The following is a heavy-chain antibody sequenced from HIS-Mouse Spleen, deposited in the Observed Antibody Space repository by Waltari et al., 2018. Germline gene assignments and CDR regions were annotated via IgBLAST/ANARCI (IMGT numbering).Heavy chain of an antibody. CDR2: INHSRRT. Sequence: QVQLQQWGAGLLKPSETLSLTCAVYGGSFSGYYWSWIRQPPGKGREWIGEINHSRRTNSHPSLKSRVDISVDTSKNQFSLKLSSLTAADTAVYYCARVRTGDPSYWYFDLWGRGTLVTVSS. V-gene: IGHV4-34*01. CDR3: ARVRTGDPSYWYFDL. D-gene: IGHD7-27*01. J-gene: IGHJ2*01. CDR1: GGSFSGYY.